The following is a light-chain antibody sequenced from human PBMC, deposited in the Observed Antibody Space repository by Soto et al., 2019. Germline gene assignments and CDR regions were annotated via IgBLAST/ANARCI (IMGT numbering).Light chain of an antibody. V-gene: IGLV2-14*01. Sequence: QSALTQPASVSGSPGQSITISCTGTSSDVGGYDYVSWYQQHPGKVPKLMIYEVTNRPSGVSNRFSGSKSGNTASLTISGLQAEDEADYYCSSYTSTSTLVVFCGGTTLTVL. CDR3: SSYTSTSTLVV. CDR1: SSDVGGYDY. CDR2: EVT. J-gene: IGLJ2*01.